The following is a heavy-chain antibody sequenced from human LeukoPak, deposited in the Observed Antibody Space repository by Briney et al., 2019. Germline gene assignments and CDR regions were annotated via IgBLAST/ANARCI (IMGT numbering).Heavy chain of an antibody. V-gene: IGHV1-24*01. D-gene: IGHD1-1*01. J-gene: IGHJ4*02. Sequence: GASVKVSCKVSGYTLTELSMHWVRQAPGKGLEWMGGFDPEDGETIYAQKFQGRVTMTEDTSTDIAYMELSSLRSEDTAVYYCATQQSLLEPRFDYWGQGTLVAVSS. CDR2: FDPEDGET. CDR3: ATQQSLLEPRFDY. CDR1: GYTLTELS.